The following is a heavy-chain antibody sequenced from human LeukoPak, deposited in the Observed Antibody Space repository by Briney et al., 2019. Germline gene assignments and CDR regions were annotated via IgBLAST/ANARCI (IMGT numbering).Heavy chain of an antibody. CDR1: GGSISSYY. V-gene: IGHV4-59*01. Sequence: SETLSLTCTVSGGSISSYYWSWIRQPPGKGLEWIGYIYYSGSTNYNPSLKSRVTISVDTSKNQFSLKLSSVTAEDTAVYYCARSVPQLLTGYYTRPSFMDVWGQGTTVTVSS. D-gene: IGHD3-9*01. J-gene: IGHJ6*02. CDR2: IYYSGST. CDR3: ARSVPQLLTGYYTRPSFMDV.